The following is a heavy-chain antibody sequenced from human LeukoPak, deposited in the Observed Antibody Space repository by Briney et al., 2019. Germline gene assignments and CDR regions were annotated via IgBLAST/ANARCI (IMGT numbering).Heavy chain of an antibody. D-gene: IGHD6-19*01. CDR3: VKGRYIAVAGTFDY. Sequence: PGGSLRLSCSASGFTFSSCAMHWVRQAPGKGLEYVSAISSNGGSTYYAGSVKGRFTISRDNSKNTLYLQMSSLRAEDTAVYYCVKGRYIAVAGTFDYWGQGTLVTVSS. J-gene: IGHJ4*02. CDR2: ISSNGGST. V-gene: IGHV3-64D*06. CDR1: GFTFSSCA.